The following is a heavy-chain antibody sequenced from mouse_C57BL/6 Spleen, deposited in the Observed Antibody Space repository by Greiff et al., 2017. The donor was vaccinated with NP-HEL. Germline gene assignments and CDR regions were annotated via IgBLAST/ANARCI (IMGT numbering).Heavy chain of an antibody. CDR2: INPSTGGT. CDR1: GYSFTGYY. Sequence: EVKLMESGPELVKPGASVKISCKASGYSFTGYYMNWVKQSPEKSLEWIGEINPSTGGTTYNQKFKAKATLTVDKSSSTAYMQLKSLTSEDSAVYYCARLDYYGSSYDYFDYWGQGTTLTVSS. V-gene: IGHV1-42*01. J-gene: IGHJ2*01. D-gene: IGHD1-1*01. CDR3: ARLDYYGSSYDYFDY.